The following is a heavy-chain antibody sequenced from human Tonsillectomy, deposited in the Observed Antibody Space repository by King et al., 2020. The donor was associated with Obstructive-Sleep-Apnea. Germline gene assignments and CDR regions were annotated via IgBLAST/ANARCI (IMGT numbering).Heavy chain of an antibody. J-gene: IGHJ4*02. CDR3: ARDTLLRGGGYCSGGSCYSPFDY. CDR2: INSDGSST. D-gene: IGHD2-15*01. Sequence: VQLVESGGGLVQPGGSLRLSCAASGFTFSSYWMHWVRQAPGKGLVWVSRINSDGSSTSYADSVKGRFTISRDNAKNTLYLQMNSLRAEDTAVYYCARDTLLRGGGYCSGGSCYSPFDYWGQGTLVTVSS. CDR1: GFTFSSYW. V-gene: IGHV3-74*01.